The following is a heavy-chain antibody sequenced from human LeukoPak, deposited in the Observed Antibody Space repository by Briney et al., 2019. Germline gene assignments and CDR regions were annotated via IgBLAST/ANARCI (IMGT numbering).Heavy chain of an antibody. V-gene: IGHV4-38-2*02. CDR3: ARVAHLVAVTAVRFVWFDP. D-gene: IGHD2-21*02. CDR1: GFSLSTSGV. Sequence: SGPTLVNPTQTLTLTCTFSGFSLSTSGVGVGWIRQPPGKGLEWIGNIYQSGRTSYNSSLKSRATISIDTSKNQFSLDLRSVTAADTAVYYCARVAHLVAVTAVRFVWFDPWGQGTLVTVSS. J-gene: IGHJ5*02. CDR2: IYQSGRT.